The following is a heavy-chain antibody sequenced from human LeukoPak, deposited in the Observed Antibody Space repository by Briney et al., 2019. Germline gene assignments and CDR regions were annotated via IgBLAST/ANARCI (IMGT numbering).Heavy chain of an antibody. V-gene: IGHV3-23*01. J-gene: IGHJ3*02. D-gene: IGHD3-10*01. Sequence: RPGGSLRLSCAASGFTFSSYAMTWVRQAPGKGLEWVSAIRGSGDSTYYADSVKGRFTISRDNSKNTLYLQMNSLRAEDTAVYYCAKDYYYGSGSYWGAFDIWGQGTMVTVSS. CDR3: AKDYYYGSGSYWGAFDI. CDR1: GFTFSSYA. CDR2: IRGSGDST.